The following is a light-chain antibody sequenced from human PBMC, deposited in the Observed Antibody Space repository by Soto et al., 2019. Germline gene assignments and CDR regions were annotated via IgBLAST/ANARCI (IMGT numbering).Light chain of an antibody. V-gene: IGKV1-5*03. J-gene: IGKJ5*01. CDR3: QQYSQSPIT. CDR2: KAS. Sequence: DIQMTQSPSALSASVGDRVTITCRASQSISSWLAWYQQKPGKAPKLLIYKASSLESGVPSRFSGSGSGTEFTLTISRLEPEDVAIYYCQQYSQSPITFGQGTRLEIK. CDR1: QSISSW.